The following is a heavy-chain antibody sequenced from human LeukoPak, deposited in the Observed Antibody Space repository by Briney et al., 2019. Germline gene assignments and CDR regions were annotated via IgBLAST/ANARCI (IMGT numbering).Heavy chain of an antibody. CDR3: AKVSPINPSGYLDY. CDR1: GFTFSSYG. D-gene: IGHD3-3*01. J-gene: IGHJ4*02. CDR2: IRYDGTIK. Sequence: GRSLRLSCAASGFTFSSYGMHWVRQAPGKGLDWVAFIRYDGTIKEYADSVKGRFTISRDNSKNTLYLQMNSLRAEDTAVYYCAKVSPINPSGYLDYWGQGTLVTVSS. V-gene: IGHV3-30*02.